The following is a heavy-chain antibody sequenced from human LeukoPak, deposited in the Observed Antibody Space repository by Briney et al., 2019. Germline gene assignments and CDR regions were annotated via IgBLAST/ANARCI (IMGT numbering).Heavy chain of an antibody. CDR2: ILGDTTT. J-gene: IGHJ4*02. V-gene: IGHV3-53*01. CDR1: GSTVSSNF. D-gene: IGHD1-26*01. CDR3: VRDIGVGPTERFDS. Sequence: GGSLILSCAVSGSTVSSNFMTWVRQAPGKGLEWVSLILGDTTTTYADSVKGRFTISRDNSKNTLYLQMNRLRADDTAVYYCVRDIGVGPTERFDSWGQGTLVTVSS.